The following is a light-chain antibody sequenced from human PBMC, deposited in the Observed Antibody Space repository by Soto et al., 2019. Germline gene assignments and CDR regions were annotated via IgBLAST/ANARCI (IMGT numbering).Light chain of an antibody. CDR1: SGSIASNY. Sequence: NFMLTQPHSVSESPGKTVTISCTRSSGSIASNYVPWYQQRPGSAPTPVIYEDNERPSGVPDRFSGSIDSSSNSASLTISGLKTDDEADYYCQSYQSGNVVFGGGTKLTVL. CDR3: QSYQSGNVV. J-gene: IGLJ2*01. CDR2: EDN. V-gene: IGLV6-57*04.